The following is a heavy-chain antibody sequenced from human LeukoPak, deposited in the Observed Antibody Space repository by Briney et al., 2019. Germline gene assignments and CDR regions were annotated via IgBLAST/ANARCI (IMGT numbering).Heavy chain of an antibody. CDR1: GGSISSSSYY. Sequence: TSETLSLTCTVSGGSISSSSYYWGWIRQPPGKGLEWIGSIYYSGSTYYNPSLKSRVTISVDTSKNQFSLKLSSVTAADTAVYYCARGGGYSYGYPVGYGMDVWGQGTTVTVSS. D-gene: IGHD5-18*01. CDR2: IYYSGST. J-gene: IGHJ6*02. V-gene: IGHV4-39*01. CDR3: ARGGGYSYGYPVGYGMDV.